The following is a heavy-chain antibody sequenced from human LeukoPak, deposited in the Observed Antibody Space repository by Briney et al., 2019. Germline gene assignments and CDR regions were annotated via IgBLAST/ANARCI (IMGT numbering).Heavy chain of an antibody. CDR1: GFTFDEHG. CDR3: ARDNVVVPAAFDY. CDR2: ISTSSSYI. V-gene: IGHV3-21*01. D-gene: IGHD2-2*01. Sequence: GGSLRLSCAGSGFTFDEHGMSWVRQAPGKGLEWVSSISTSSSYIHYADSVKGRFTISRDNAKNSLYLQMNSLRAEDTAVYYCARDNVVVPAAFDYWGQGTLVTVSS. J-gene: IGHJ4*02.